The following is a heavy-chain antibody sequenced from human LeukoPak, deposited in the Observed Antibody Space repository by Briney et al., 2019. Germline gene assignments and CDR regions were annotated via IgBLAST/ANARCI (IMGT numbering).Heavy chain of an antibody. D-gene: IGHD3-22*01. V-gene: IGHV4-39*01. Sequence: PSETLSLTCTVSGGSISSSSYYWGWIRQPPGKGLEVIVRIYYSGSTYYNPSLKSRVTISVDTSKNQFSLKLSSVTAADTAVYYRARHGNYYDTSQSDPWGQGTLVTVSS. J-gene: IGHJ5*02. CDR1: GGSISSSSYY. CDR2: IYYSGST. CDR3: ARHGNYYDTSQSDP.